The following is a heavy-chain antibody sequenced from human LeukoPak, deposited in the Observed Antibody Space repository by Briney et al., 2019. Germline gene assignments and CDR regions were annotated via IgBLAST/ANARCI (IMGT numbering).Heavy chain of an antibody. V-gene: IGHV4-31*03. D-gene: IGHD3-3*01. CDR2: IYYSGST. Sequence: SETLSLTCTVSGGSISSGGYYWSWIRQHPGKGLEWIGYIYYSGSTYYNPSLKSRVTISVDTSKNQFSLKLSSVTAADMAVYYCARARPSSTIFRAWGQGTLVTVSS. CDR3: ARARPSSTIFRA. CDR1: GGSISSGGYY. J-gene: IGHJ5*02.